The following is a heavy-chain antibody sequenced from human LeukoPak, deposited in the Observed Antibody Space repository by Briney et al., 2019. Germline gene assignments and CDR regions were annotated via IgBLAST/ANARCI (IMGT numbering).Heavy chain of an antibody. D-gene: IGHD4-17*01. Sequence: PSETLSLTCTVSGGSISSYYWSWIRQPPGKGLEWIGYIYYSGSTNYNPPLKSRVTISVDTSKNQFSLKLSSVTAADTAVYYCARSTYDYEDYWGQGTLVTVSS. CDR2: IYYSGST. J-gene: IGHJ4*02. CDR3: ARSTYDYEDY. CDR1: GGSISSYY. V-gene: IGHV4-59*01.